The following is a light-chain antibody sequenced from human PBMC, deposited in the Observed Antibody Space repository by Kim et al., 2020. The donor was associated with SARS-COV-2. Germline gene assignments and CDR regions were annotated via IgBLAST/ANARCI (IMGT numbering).Light chain of an antibody. CDR2: DVS. V-gene: IGLV2-14*03. CDR3: SSYTSSSTQV. CDR1: SSDVGGYNY. Sequence: QSITISFTGTSSDVGGYNYVSWYQQHPAKAPKLMIYDVSNRPSGVSTRFSGSKSGNTASLTISGLQAEDEADYYCSSYTSSSTQVFGTGTKVTVL. J-gene: IGLJ1*01.